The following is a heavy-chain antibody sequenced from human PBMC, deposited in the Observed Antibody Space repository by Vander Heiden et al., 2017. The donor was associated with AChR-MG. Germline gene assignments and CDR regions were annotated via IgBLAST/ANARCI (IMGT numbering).Heavy chain of an antibody. CDR2: ISYDGGNK. V-gene: IGHV3-30-3*01. D-gene: IGHD6-13*01. J-gene: IGHJ4*02. CDR3: AREGPLAAPGTSFDY. Sequence: QVQLVESGGGVVQPGRSLRLPCAASGFTFSNHAMHWVRQAPGKGLEWLAFISYDGGNKCYADSVKGRFTISRDNSKNTLSLQMNSLRVEDTAIYYCAREGPLAAPGTSFDYWGQGTLVTVSS. CDR1: GFTFSNHA.